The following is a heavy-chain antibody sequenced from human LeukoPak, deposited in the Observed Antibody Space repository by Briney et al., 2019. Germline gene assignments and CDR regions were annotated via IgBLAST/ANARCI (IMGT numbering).Heavy chain of an antibody. J-gene: IGHJ4*02. CDR3: ARVDYDTSGYFDY. CDR1: GGSISTYY. D-gene: IGHD3-22*01. V-gene: IGHV4-59*01. CDR2: VYYSGST. Sequence: SETLSLTCTVSGGSISTYYWSWIRQPPGKGLEWIGYVYYSGSTNYNPSLKSRVTISVDTTKNQFSLKLSSVTAADTAVYHCARVDYDTSGYFDYWGQGTLVTVSS.